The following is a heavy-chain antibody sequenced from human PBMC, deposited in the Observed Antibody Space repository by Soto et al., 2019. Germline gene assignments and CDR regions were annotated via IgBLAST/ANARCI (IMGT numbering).Heavy chain of an antibody. J-gene: IGHJ6*02. D-gene: IGHD5-12*01. CDR3: ARALGYSGYAGMDV. CDR2: ISPDNGNT. Sequence: QVQLVQSGGEVKKPGASVKVSCKASGYTFTIYGINWVRQAPGQGLEWMGWISPDNGNTNYAQKLQGRVTMTTDTSTNTAYMGLRSLRSDDTAVYYCARALGYSGYAGMDVWGQGTTVTVSS. V-gene: IGHV1-18*01. CDR1: GYTFTIYG.